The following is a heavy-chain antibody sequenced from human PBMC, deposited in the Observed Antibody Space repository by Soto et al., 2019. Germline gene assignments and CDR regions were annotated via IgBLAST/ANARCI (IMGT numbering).Heavy chain of an antibody. CDR3: AKLEYSSSPLYMDV. V-gene: IGHV4-59*13. CDR2: IYYSGST. J-gene: IGHJ6*03. CDR1: GGSISSYY. D-gene: IGHD6-6*01. Sequence: PSETLSLTCTVSGGSISSYYWSWIRQPPGKGLEWIGYIYYSGSTNYNPSLKSRVTISVDTSKNQFSLKLSSVTAADTAVYYCAKLEYSSSPLYMDVWGKGTTVTVSS.